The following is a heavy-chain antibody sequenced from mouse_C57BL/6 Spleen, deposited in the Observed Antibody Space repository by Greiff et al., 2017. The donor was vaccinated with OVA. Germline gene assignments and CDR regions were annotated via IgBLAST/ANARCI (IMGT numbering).Heavy chain of an antibody. D-gene: IGHD2-3*01. V-gene: IGHV1-22*01. Sequence: VHVKQSGPELVKPGASVKMSCKASGYTFTDYNMHWVKQSHGKSLEWIGYINPNNGGTSYNQKFKGKATLTVNKSSSTAYMELRSLTSEDSAVYYCAREGLLLYFDYWGQGTTLTVSS. CDR3: AREGLLLYFDY. J-gene: IGHJ2*01. CDR2: INPNNGGT. CDR1: GYTFTDYN.